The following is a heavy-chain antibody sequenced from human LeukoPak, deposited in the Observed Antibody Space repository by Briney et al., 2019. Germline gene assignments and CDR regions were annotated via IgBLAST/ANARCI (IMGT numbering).Heavy chain of an antibody. V-gene: IGHV4-39*07. CDR1: GGSISSSSYY. D-gene: IGHD4-17*01. CDR3: ARGVDYGDYPRSYYFDY. Sequence: SETLSLTCTVSGGSISSSSYYWGWIRQPPGKGLEWIGSIYYSGSTYYNPSLKSRVTISVDTSKNQFSLKLSSVTAADTAVYYCARGVDYGDYPRSYYFDYWGQGTLVTVSS. J-gene: IGHJ4*02. CDR2: IYYSGST.